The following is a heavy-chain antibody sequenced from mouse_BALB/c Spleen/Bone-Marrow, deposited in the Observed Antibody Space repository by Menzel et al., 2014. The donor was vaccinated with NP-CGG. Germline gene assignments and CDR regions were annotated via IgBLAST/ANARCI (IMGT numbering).Heavy chain of an antibody. CDR1: GFNIKDTY. Sequence: RQGSECKLRKPPSSLKLSCTASGFNIKDTYMHWVKQRPEQGLEWIGRIDPANGNTKYDPKFQGKATITADTSSNTAYLQLSSLTSEDTAVYYCATYYRYDRRFAYWGQGTLVTVSA. CDR2: IDPANGNT. V-gene: IGHV14-3*02. D-gene: IGHD2-14*01. CDR3: ATYYRYDRRFAY. J-gene: IGHJ3*01.